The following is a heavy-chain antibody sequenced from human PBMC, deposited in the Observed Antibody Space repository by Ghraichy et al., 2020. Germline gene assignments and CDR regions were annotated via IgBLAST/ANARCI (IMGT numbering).Heavy chain of an antibody. D-gene: IGHD3/OR15-3a*01. J-gene: IGHJ6*02. Sequence: GGSLRLSCAASGFTFSSYGMHWVRQAPGKGLEWVAVIWYDGSNKYYADSVKGRFTISRDNSKNTLYLQMNSLRAEDTAVYYCARDLTPAFVFGQIYLDGMDVWGQGTTVTVSS. CDR3: ARDLTPAFVFGQIYLDGMDV. CDR2: IWYDGSNK. CDR1: GFTFSSYG. V-gene: IGHV3-33*01.